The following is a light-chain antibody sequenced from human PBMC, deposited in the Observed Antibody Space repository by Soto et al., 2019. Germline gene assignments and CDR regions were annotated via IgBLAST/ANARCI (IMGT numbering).Light chain of an antibody. CDR2: GAF. CDR1: QSVRSSY. Sequence: EVVMTQSPATLSVSPGERVTLSCRASQSVRSSYLAWYQQKPGQAPRLLIYGAFNRATGIPARFSGSGSGTDFTLTISSLEPEDSAVYYCQQRNIWPPVTFGHGTRLEIK. V-gene: IGKV3-11*01. CDR3: QQRNIWPPVT. J-gene: IGKJ5*01.